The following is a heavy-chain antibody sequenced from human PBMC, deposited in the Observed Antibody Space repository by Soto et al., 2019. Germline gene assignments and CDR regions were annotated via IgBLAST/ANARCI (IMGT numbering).Heavy chain of an antibody. J-gene: IGHJ4*02. CDR1: GYSFTSYW. V-gene: IGHV5-51*01. CDR2: IFPGDSNI. Sequence: GESLKISCKGSGYSFTSYWIGWVRQMPGKGLEWMGIIFPGDSNIRYSPSFQGQVTFSAEKSTSIAYLQWSSLRASDTAICYCARQGEVLDFWGQGTLVTVS. CDR3: ARQGEVLDF.